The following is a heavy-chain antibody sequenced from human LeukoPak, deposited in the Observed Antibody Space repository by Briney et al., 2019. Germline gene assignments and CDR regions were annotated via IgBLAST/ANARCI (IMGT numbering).Heavy chain of an antibody. CDR3: ARGISHYYYPDY. J-gene: IGHJ4*02. D-gene: IGHD3-10*01. CDR1: GGSFSGYY. Sequence: SETLSLTCAVYGGSFSGYYWSWIRQPPGKGLEWIGYIYYSGSTNYNPSLKSRVTISVDTSKNQFSLKLSSVTAADTAVYYCARGISHYYYPDYWGQGTLVTVSS. CDR2: IYYSGST. V-gene: IGHV4-59*01.